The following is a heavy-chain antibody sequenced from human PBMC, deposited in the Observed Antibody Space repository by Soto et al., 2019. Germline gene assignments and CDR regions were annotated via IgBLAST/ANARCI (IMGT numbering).Heavy chain of an antibody. Sequence: PGGSLRLSCAASGFTFRSYSINWGRQAPGKGLEWVSSISSSSSYIYYADSVKGRFTISRDNAKNSLYLQMNSLRAEDTAVYYCARDPYDSSGYYYDAFDIWGQGTMVTVSS. CDR3: ARDPYDSSGYYYDAFDI. J-gene: IGHJ3*02. CDR1: GFTFRSYS. V-gene: IGHV3-21*01. D-gene: IGHD3-22*01. CDR2: ISSSSSYI.